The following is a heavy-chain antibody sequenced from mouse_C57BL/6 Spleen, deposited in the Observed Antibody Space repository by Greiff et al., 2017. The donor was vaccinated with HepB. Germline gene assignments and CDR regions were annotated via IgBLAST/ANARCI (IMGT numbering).Heavy chain of an antibody. CDR1: GYAFTNYL. J-gene: IGHJ3*01. CDR3: AREFFAY. CDR2: INPGSGGT. Sequence: VQLQQSGAELVRPGTSVKVSCKASGYAFTNYLIEWVKQRPGQGLEWIGVINPGSGGTNYNEKFKGKATLTADKYSSTAYMQLSSLTSEDSAVYFCAREFFAYWGQGTLVTVSA. V-gene: IGHV1-54*01.